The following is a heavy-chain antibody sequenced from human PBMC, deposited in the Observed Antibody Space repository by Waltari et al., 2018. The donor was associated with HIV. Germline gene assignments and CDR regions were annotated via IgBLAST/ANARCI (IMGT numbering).Heavy chain of an antibody. CDR3: AKVAGRSGSYSHYYYGMDV. V-gene: IGHV3-30*18. J-gene: IGHJ6*02. Sequence: QVQLVASGGGVVQPGGSLRLSCAASGIAFKTFAMPRVRQAPGKGLEWVAVISYDGDQYYADSVKGRFTISRDNSKKSLFLQMSSLRPEDSAVYYCAKVAGRSGSYSHYYYGMDVWGQGTTVTVS. D-gene: IGHD1-26*01. CDR2: ISYDGDQ. CDR1: GIAFKTFA.